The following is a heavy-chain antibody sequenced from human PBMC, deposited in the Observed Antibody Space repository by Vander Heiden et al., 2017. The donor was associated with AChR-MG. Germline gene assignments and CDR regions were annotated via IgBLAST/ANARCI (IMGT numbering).Heavy chain of an antibody. CDR1: GFTFDDYA. D-gene: IGHD1-7*01. CDR2: ISWNSGSI. CDR3: AKGPITGTTTGWFDP. Sequence: EVQLVESGGGLVQPGRSLRLSCAASGFTFDDYAMHWVRQAPGKGLEWVSGISWNSGSIGYADSVKGRFTISRDNAKNSLYLQMNSLRAEDTALYYCAKGPITGTTTGWFDPWGQGTLVTVSS. J-gene: IGHJ5*02. V-gene: IGHV3-9*01.